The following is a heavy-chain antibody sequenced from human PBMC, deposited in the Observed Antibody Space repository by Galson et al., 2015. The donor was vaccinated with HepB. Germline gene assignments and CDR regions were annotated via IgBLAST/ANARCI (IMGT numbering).Heavy chain of an antibody. CDR1: GYTFTSYG. J-gene: IGHJ6*03. D-gene: IGHD2-2*02. Sequence: SVKVSCKASGYTFTSYGISWVRQAPGQGLEWMGWISAYNGNTNYAQKLQGRVTMTTDTSTSTAYMELRSLRSDDTAVYYCARGHLPAAITSYYYYYYMDVWGKGTTVTVSS. V-gene: IGHV1-18*01. CDR2: ISAYNGNT. CDR3: ARGHLPAAITSYYYYYYMDV.